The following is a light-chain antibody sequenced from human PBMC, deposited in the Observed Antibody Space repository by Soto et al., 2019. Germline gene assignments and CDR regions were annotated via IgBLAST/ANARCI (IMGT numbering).Light chain of an antibody. CDR1: QSVSSY. V-gene: IGKV3-11*01. Sequence: EIVLTQSPATLYLSPGERATLSCRASQSVSSYLAWYQQKPGQAPRLLIYDASNRATGIPARFSGSGSGTDFTLTISSLEPEDFAVYYCQHRSNWPPITFGQGTRLEIK. CDR2: DAS. CDR3: QHRSNWPPIT. J-gene: IGKJ5*01.